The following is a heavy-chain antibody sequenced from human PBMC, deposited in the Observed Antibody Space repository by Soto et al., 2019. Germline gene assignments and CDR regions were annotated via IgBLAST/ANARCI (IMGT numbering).Heavy chain of an antibody. CDR2: ISSSSSYI. Sequence: PGGSLRLSCAASGFTFSSYSMNWVRQAPGKGLEWVSSISSSSSYIYYADSVKGRFTISRDNAKNSLYLQMNSLRAEDTAVYYCERDRMGDSSGYFDYWGQGTLATVSS. J-gene: IGHJ4*02. V-gene: IGHV3-21*01. CDR1: GFTFSSYS. CDR3: ERDRMGDSSGYFDY. D-gene: IGHD3-22*01.